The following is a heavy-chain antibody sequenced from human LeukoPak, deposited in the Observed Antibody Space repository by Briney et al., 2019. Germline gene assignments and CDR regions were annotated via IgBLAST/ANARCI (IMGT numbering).Heavy chain of an antibody. CDR2: INTNTGNP. D-gene: IGHD3-3*01. V-gene: IGHV7-4-1*02. CDR1: GYTFTSYA. CDR3: ARFRWSVMSGWFDP. Sequence: EASVKVSCKASGYTFTSYAMNWVRQAPGQGLEWMGWINTNTGNPTYAQGFTGRFVFSLDTSVSTAYLQISSLKAEDTAVYYCARFRWSVMSGWFDPWGQGTLVTVSS. J-gene: IGHJ5*02.